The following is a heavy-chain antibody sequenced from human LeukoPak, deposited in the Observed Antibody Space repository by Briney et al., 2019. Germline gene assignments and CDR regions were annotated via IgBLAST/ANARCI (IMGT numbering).Heavy chain of an antibody. Sequence: GASVKVSCKASGNSISNYAVSWVRQAPGQGLEWMGRINPNSGGTNYAQKFQGRVTMTRDTSISTAYMELSRLRSDDTAVYYCAREKLGYYDSSGPHPPGDYWGQGTLVTVSS. D-gene: IGHD3-22*01. J-gene: IGHJ4*02. CDR2: INPNSGGT. V-gene: IGHV1-2*06. CDR1: GNSISNYA. CDR3: AREKLGYYDSSGPHPPGDY.